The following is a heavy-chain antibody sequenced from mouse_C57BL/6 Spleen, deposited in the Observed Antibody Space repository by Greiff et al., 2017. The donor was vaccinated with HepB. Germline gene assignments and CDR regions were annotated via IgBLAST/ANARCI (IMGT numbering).Heavy chain of an antibody. J-gene: IGHJ4*01. D-gene: IGHD1-1*02. CDR3: ARYGGNYEYYAMDY. Sequence: EVQLQQSGPELVKPGASVKISCKASGYSFTGYYMNWVKQSPEKSLEWIGEINPSTGGTTYNQKFKAKATLTVDKSSSTAYMQLKSLTSEDSAVYYCARYGGNYEYYAMDYWGQGTSVTVSS. CDR2: INPSTGGT. V-gene: IGHV1-42*01. CDR1: GYSFTGYY.